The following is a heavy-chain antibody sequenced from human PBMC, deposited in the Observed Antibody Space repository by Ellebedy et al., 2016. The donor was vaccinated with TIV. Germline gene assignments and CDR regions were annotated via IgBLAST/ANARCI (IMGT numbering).Heavy chain of an antibody. J-gene: IGHJ3*02. D-gene: IGHD6-19*01. V-gene: IGHV1-2*04. CDR3: ARRGYSSGPYWAFDI. Sequence: ASVKVSCKASGYTFTGYYMHWVRQVPGQGLEWMGWINPNSGGTKYAQNFQGWVNMTRDTSISTADIELSRLTSDDTAMYYCARRGYSSGPYWAFDIWGQGTLVTVPS. CDR1: GYTFTGYY. CDR2: INPNSGGT.